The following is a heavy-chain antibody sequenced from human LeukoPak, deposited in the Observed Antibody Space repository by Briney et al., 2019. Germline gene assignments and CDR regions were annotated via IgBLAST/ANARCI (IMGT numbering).Heavy chain of an antibody. Sequence: SETLSLNFTVSGGSISSGDYYWSWIRQPPGKGLDWIGYIYYSGSTYYNPSLKSRVTISVDTSKNQFSLKLSSVTAADTAVYYCARDEDYYGSQPWGQGTLVTVSS. D-gene: IGHD3-10*01. CDR2: IYYSGST. CDR3: ARDEDYYGSQP. J-gene: IGHJ5*02. V-gene: IGHV4-30-4*01. CDR1: GGSISSGDYY.